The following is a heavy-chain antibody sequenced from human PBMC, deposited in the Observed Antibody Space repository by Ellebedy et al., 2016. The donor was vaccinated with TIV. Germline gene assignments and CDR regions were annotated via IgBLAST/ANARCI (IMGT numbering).Heavy chain of an antibody. CDR3: AKEPIEYSSAWYFDS. V-gene: IGHV3-30*18. CDR1: GFTFNTYG. D-gene: IGHD6-19*01. Sequence: PGGSLRLSCAASGFTFNTYGMHWVRQAPGKGLEWVAVISYTGRTAYYADSVKGRFTISRDNSKTNQYLQMNSLRVEDTAVYYFAKEPIEYSSAWYFDSWGQGTLVTVSS. J-gene: IGHJ4*02. CDR2: ISYTGRTA.